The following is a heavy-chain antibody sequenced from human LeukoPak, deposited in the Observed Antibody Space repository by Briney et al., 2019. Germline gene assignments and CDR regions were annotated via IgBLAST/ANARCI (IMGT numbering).Heavy chain of an antibody. V-gene: IGHV3-20*04. Sequence: GGSLRLSCAASGFTFDDYGMSWVRQAPGKGLEWVSGINWNGGSTGYADSVKGRFTISRDNAKNSLYLQMNSLRAEDTALYYCARATYSSCWYGSVYWGQGTLVTVSS. CDR2: INWNGGST. CDR3: ARATYSSCWYGSVY. D-gene: IGHD6-13*01. CDR1: GFTFDDYG. J-gene: IGHJ4*02.